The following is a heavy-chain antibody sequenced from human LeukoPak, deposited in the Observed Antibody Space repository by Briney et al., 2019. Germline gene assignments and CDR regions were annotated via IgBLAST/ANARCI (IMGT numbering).Heavy chain of an antibody. CDR1: GGSFSGYY. Sequence: SSETLSLTCAVYGGSFSGYYWNWIRQPPGKGLEWIGEINHSGSTNYNPSLKSRVTISVDTSKNQFSLKLSSVTAADTAVYYCARGITMVRGVIGPGNYYMDVWGKGTTVTVSS. CDR2: INHSGST. CDR3: ARGITMVRGVIGPGNYYMDV. D-gene: IGHD3-10*01. J-gene: IGHJ6*03. V-gene: IGHV4-34*01.